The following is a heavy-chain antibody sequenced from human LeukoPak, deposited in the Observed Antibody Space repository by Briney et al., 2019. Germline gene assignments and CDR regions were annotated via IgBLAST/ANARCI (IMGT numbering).Heavy chain of an antibody. D-gene: IGHD5-18*01. CDR1: GFIFSNYA. V-gene: IGHV3-23*01. CDR3: ARDRRVGGYSYGTEYYYYGMDV. J-gene: IGHJ6*02. CDR2: IGGRDGGT. Sequence: GGSLRLSCAASGFIFSNYAMSWVRQAPGKGLEWVSAIGGRDGGTYYADSVKGRFTISRDNSKNTLYLQMNSLRAEDTAVYYCARDRRVGGYSYGTEYYYYGMDVWGQGTTVTVSS.